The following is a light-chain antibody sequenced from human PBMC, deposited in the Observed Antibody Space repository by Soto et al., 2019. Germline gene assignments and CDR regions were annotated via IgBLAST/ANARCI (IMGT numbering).Light chain of an antibody. CDR2: DVS. V-gene: IGLV2-11*01. Sequence: QSALTQPRSVSGSPGESVTISCSGTSSDVGSYNYVSWYQQYPGKAPKVMIYDVSERPSEVPVRFSGYKSGNTASLTISGLNAEDEAEYFCCSYSGSDSLLFGGRTKVTVL. CDR3: CSYSGSDSLL. CDR1: SSDVGSYNY. J-gene: IGLJ2*01.